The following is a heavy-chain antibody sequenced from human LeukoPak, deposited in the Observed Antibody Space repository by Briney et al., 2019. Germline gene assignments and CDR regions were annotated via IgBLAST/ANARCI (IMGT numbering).Heavy chain of an antibody. D-gene: IGHD2-15*01. CDR3: ARVTPMSILVVIPSTYFDY. J-gene: IGHJ4*02. CDR1: GFTFSSYG. CDR2: ISSSSSTI. Sequence: GGSLRLSCAASGFTFSSYGMTWVRQAPGKGLEWVSYISSSSSTIYYADSVKGRFTISRDNAKNSLYLQLNSLRAEDTAVYYCARVTPMSILVVIPSTYFDYWGQGTLVTVSS. V-gene: IGHV3-48*01.